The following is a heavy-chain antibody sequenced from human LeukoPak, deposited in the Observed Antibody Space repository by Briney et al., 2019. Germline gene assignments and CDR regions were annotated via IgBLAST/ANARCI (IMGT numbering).Heavy chain of an antibody. V-gene: IGHV3-13*01. CDR1: GFTFSSYD. D-gene: IGHD1-26*01. Sequence: GGSLRLSCAASGFTFSSYDMHWVRQATGKGLEWVSAIGTAGDTYYPGTVKGRFTISRENAKNSLYLQKNSLRAGDTAVYYCARVSWANDAFDIWGQGAMVTVSS. J-gene: IGHJ3*02. CDR2: IGTAGDT. CDR3: ARVSWANDAFDI.